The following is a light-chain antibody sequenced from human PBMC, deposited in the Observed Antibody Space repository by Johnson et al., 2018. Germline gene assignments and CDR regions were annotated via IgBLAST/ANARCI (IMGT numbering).Light chain of an antibody. V-gene: IGLV1-51*02. CDR1: SSNIGNNY. CDR2: ENN. J-gene: IGLJ1*01. CDR3: GTWDSSLSAGNV. Sequence: QSVLTQPPSVSAAPGQKVTISCSGSSSNIGNNYVSWYQQLPGTAPKLLIYENNKRPSGIPDRFSGSKSGPSATLGITGHQTGDEADYYCGTWDSSLSAGNVFGTGTKVTVL.